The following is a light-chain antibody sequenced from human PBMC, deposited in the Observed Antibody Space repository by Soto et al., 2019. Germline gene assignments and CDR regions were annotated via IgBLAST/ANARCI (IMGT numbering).Light chain of an antibody. CDR3: SSYTDTKSLV. CDR1: SSDIGGYNS. Sequence: QSVLTQSPSASGSPGQSVTTSRTGTSSDIGGYNSVSWYQQHPGKAPKVMIYDVTKRPSGVPDRFSGSKSGNTASLTVSALQAEDEADYYCSSYTDTKSLVFGTGTKATV. J-gene: IGLJ1*01. CDR2: DVT. V-gene: IGLV2-8*01.